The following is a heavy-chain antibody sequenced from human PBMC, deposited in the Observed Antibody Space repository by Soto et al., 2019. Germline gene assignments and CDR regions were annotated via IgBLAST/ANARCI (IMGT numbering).Heavy chain of an antibody. D-gene: IGHD3-10*01. Sequence: SSETLSLTCPVSGGSISSSSYYWGWIRQPPGKGLEWIGSIYYSGSTYYNPSLKSRVTISVDTSKNQFSLKLSSVTAADTAVYYCASVNLWFGEYPYLDYWGQGTLVTAPQ. V-gene: IGHV4-39*01. J-gene: IGHJ4*02. CDR2: IYYSGST. CDR1: GGSISSSSYY. CDR3: ASVNLWFGEYPYLDY.